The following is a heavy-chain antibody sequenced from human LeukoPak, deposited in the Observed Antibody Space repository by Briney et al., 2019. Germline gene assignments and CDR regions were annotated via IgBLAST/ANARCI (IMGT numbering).Heavy chain of an antibody. CDR1: GFTFSSYA. Sequence: GGSLRLSCVASGFTFSSYAMSWVRQAPGKGLEWVSAISGSGVTTHYAGSVKGRFSISRDNSKNTLYLQMNSLRAEGTALYYCAKKVVVGATSPYSDFQDWGQGTLVTVSS. D-gene: IGHD1-26*01. CDR3: AKKVVVGATSPYSDFQD. CDR2: ISGSGVTT. V-gene: IGHV3-23*01. J-gene: IGHJ1*01.